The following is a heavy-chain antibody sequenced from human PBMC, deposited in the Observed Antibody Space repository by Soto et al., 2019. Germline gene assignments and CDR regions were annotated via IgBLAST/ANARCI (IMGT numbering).Heavy chain of an antibody. CDR2: ISGSGGRT. CDR3: AQAPSIAEPGIDY. J-gene: IGHJ4*02. V-gene: IGHV3-23*01. D-gene: IGHD6-13*01. CDR1: GFTFSSYA. Sequence: GGSLRLSCAASGFTFSSYAMTWFRQAPGKGLEWVSTISGSGGRTYYADSVKGRFTISRDNSKNTLYLQLISLRTEDTAIYYCAQAPSIAEPGIDYWGQGTLVTVSS.